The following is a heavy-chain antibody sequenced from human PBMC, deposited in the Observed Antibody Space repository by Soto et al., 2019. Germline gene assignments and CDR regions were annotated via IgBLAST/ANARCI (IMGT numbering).Heavy chain of an antibody. V-gene: IGHV3-23*01. D-gene: IGHD5-12*01. Sequence: GGSLRLSCAASGFTFSSYAMSWVRQAPGKGLEWVSAISGSGGNTYYADSVKGRFTISRDNSKNTLYLQMNSLRAEDTAVYYCAKGDGYNSVDYYYYYGMDVWGQGTTVTVSS. J-gene: IGHJ6*02. CDR3: AKGDGYNSVDYYYYYGMDV. CDR1: GFTFSSYA. CDR2: ISGSGGNT.